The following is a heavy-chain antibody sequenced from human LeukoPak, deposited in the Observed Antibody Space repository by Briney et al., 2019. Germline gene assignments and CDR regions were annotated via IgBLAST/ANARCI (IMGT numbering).Heavy chain of an antibody. D-gene: IGHD6-19*01. Sequence: ASVKVSCKVSGYTLTELSMHWVRQAPGKGLEWMGGFDPEDGETIYVQKFQGRVTMTEDTSTDTAYMELSSLRSEDTAVYYCATDRVAVAGTRYYFDYWGQGTLVTVSS. CDR1: GYTLTELS. V-gene: IGHV1-24*01. CDR3: ATDRVAVAGTRYYFDY. J-gene: IGHJ4*02. CDR2: FDPEDGET.